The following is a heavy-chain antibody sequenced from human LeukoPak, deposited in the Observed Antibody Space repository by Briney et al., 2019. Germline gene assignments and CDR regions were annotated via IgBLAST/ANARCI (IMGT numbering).Heavy chain of an antibody. V-gene: IGHV1-8*01. J-gene: IGHJ6*03. Sequence: GASVKVPCKASGYTFTSYDINWVRQATGQGLEWMGWMNPNSGNTGYAQKFQGRVTMTRNTSISTAYMELSSLRSEDTAVYYCARGASSSWYSSYYYYYMDVWGKGTTVTVSS. CDR2: MNPNSGNT. D-gene: IGHD6-13*01. CDR1: GYTFTSYD. CDR3: ARGASSSWYSSYYYYYMDV.